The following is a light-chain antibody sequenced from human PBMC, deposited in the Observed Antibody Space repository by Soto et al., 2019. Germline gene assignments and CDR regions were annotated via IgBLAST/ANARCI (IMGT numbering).Light chain of an antibody. CDR1: QTISSY. CDR3: QQRTSWPLT. CDR2: DAS. Sequence: EIVLTQSPATLSLSPGERATLSCRASQTISSYLAWYQQKPGQAPRLLIYDASNRAAGIPARFSGFGSGTAFTLTISSLEPEDVAIYYCQQRTSWPLTFGGGTNVEIK. V-gene: IGKV3-11*01. J-gene: IGKJ4*01.